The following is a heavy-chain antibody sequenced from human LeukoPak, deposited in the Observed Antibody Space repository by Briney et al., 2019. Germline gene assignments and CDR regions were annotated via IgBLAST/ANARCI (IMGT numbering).Heavy chain of an antibody. CDR2: IYHSWGI. J-gene: IGHJ4*02. CDR3: ARNVTAGFFDY. Sequence: PSETLSLTCDVSGSSITSNYFWGWIWQPPGKGLEWIATIYHSWGIYFNPSLKSRVSISLDASKNQFSLKLTSLTAADTAIYYCARNVTAGFFDYWGQGILVTVSS. CDR1: GSSITSNYF. D-gene: IGHD1-1*01. V-gene: IGHV4-38-2*01.